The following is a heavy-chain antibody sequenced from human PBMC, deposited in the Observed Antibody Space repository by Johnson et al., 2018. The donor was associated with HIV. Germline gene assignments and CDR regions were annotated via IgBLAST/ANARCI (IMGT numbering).Heavy chain of an antibody. CDR2: IRNDGSNK. J-gene: IGHJ3*02. D-gene: IGHD1/OR15-1a*01. CDR3: ARGGLGFQNIHDPLDI. V-gene: IGHV3-30*02. Sequence: QVQLVESGGGLVQPGGSLRLSCEASRFTFSSYGMHWVRQAPGKGLEWVAFIRNDGSNKNYGDSVKGRFTISRDNAKNSLYLQMNSLRAEDTALYYCARGGLGFQNIHDPLDIWGQGTMVTVSS. CDR1: RFTFSSYG.